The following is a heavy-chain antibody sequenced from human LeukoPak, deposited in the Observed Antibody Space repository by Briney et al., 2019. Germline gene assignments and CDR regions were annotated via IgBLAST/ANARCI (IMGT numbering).Heavy chain of an antibody. D-gene: IGHD3-22*01. Sequence: PGGSLRLSCAASGFTVSSNYMSWVRQAPGKGLEWVSIIYSGGSTYYADSVRGRFTISRDNSKNTLYLQMNSLRAEDTAVYYCARDFGSSGYYLDYWGRGTLVTVSS. CDR1: GFTVSSNY. CDR3: ARDFGSSGYYLDY. CDR2: IYSGGST. V-gene: IGHV3-53*01. J-gene: IGHJ4*02.